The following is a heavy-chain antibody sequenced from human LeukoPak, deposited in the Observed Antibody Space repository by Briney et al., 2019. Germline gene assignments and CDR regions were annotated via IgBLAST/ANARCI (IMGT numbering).Heavy chain of an antibody. Sequence: SETLSLTCTVSGGSISSSSYYWGWIRQPPGKGLEWIGTIYYSGSTYYNPSLKSRVTISVDTSKTEFSLKLSSVTVADTAVYYCARAGYSYGYVGAVDDMDVWAKEPRSPSP. D-gene: IGHD5-18*01. J-gene: IGHJ6*03. CDR3: ARAGYSYGYVGAVDDMDV. CDR2: IYYSGST. V-gene: IGHV4-39*07. CDR1: GGSISSSSYY.